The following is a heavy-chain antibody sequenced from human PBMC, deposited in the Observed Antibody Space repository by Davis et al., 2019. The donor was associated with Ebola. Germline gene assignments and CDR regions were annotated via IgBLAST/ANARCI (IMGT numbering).Heavy chain of an antibody. V-gene: IGHV3-69-1*01. Sequence: GESLKISCAASGFTFSDYYMSWIRQAPGKGLEWVSYISSSDTIYYADSVRGRFTISRDNSKNTLYLQMNSLRADDTAVYYCATKGDIVATGRSAYDYWGQGTLVTVSS. CDR3: ATKGDIVATGRSAYDY. D-gene: IGHD5-12*01. J-gene: IGHJ4*02. CDR1: GFTFSDYY. CDR2: ISSSDTI.